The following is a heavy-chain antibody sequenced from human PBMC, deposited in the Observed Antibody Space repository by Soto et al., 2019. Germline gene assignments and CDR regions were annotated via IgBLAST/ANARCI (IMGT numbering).Heavy chain of an antibody. J-gene: IGHJ6*03. Sequence: GGSLRLCCAASGFTFSDYYMSGIRQAPGKGLEWVSYISSSGSTIYYADSVKGRFTISRDNAKNSLYLQMNSLRAEDTAVYYCAREVYSNYVTYYYYYMDVWGKGTTVTVSS. D-gene: IGHD4-4*01. CDR3: AREVYSNYVTYYYYYMDV. CDR1: GFTFSDYY. CDR2: ISSSGSTI. V-gene: IGHV3-11*01.